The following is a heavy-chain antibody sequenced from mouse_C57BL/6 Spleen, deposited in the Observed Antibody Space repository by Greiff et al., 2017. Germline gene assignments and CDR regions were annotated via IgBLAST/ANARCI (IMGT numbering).Heavy chain of an antibody. D-gene: IGHD1-1*02. CDR1: GYTFTEYT. Sequence: QVQLKQSGPELVKPGASVKLSCKVSGYTFTEYTIRWVKQRSGQGHEWIGWVYPGSGSIKYNEKFKDKATVTADKSSSTVDMELSRVTSDDSAVYFCARHEGVGYAVDYWGQGTSVTVSS. CDR3: ARHEGVGYAVDY. CDR2: VYPGSGSI. J-gene: IGHJ4*01. V-gene: IGHV1-62-2*01.